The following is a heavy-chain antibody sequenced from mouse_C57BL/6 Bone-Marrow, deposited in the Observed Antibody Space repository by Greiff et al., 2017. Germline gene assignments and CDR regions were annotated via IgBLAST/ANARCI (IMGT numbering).Heavy chain of an antibody. D-gene: IGHD1-1*01. J-gene: IGHJ2*01. V-gene: IGHV1-15*01. CDR1: GYTFTDYE. CDR3: TREEGGTTVVADY. CDR2: IDPETGGS. Sequence: VQLQQSGAELVRPGASVTLSCKASGYTFTDYEMHWVKQSPVHGLEWIGAIDPETGGSAYNQKFKGKDILTADKSTSTAYMGVHRLTSEDSAVYTCTREEGGTTVVADYWGQGTTLTVSS.